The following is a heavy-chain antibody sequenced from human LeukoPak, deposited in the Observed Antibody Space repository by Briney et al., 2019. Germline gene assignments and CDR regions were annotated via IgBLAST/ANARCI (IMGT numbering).Heavy chain of an antibody. V-gene: IGHV3-66*01. CDR2: IYSDGST. D-gene: IGHD3-9*01. Sequence: GGSLRLSCAASGLTVRNNFMSWVRQAPGKGLEWVSVIYSDGSTYYEDSVKGRFTISRDNAKNSLYLQMNSLRAEDTAVYYCARDARVLRYFDWLFKNYYYYYYMDVWGKGTTVTISS. CDR1: GLTVRNNF. J-gene: IGHJ6*03. CDR3: ARDARVLRYFDWLFKNYYYYYYMDV.